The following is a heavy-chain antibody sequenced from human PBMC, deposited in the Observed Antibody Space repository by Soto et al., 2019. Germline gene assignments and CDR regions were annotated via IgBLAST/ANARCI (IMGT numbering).Heavy chain of an antibody. V-gene: IGHV1-46*01. J-gene: IGHJ4*02. D-gene: IGHD5-18*01. Sequence: ASVKVSCKASGYTFTSYYMHCVRQAPGQGLEWMGIINPSGGSTSYAQKFQGRVTMTRDTSTSTVYMELSSLRSEDTAVYYCARDHTAMVFDYWGQGPLVTVSS. CDR1: GYTFTSYY. CDR2: INPSGGST. CDR3: ARDHTAMVFDY.